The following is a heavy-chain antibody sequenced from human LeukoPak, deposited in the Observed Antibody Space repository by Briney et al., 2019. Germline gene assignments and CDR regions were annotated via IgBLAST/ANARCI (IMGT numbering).Heavy chain of an antibody. CDR1: GGSFSGYY. CDR2: INHSGST. J-gene: IGHJ5*02. V-gene: IGHV4-34*01. CDR3: ARIKGVVRYNWNWFDP. Sequence: SETLSLTCAVYGGSFSGYYWSWIRQPPGKGLEWIGEINHSGSTNYNPSLKSRVTISVDTSKNQFSLKLSSVTAADTAVYYCARIKGVVRYNWNWFDPWGQGTLVTVSS. D-gene: IGHD1-20*01.